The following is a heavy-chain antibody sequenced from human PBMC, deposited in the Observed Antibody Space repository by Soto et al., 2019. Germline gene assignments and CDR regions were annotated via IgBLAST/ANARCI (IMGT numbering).Heavy chain of an antibody. CDR2: IYYSGST. D-gene: IGHD3-10*01. Sequence: SETLSLTCTVSGGSISSYYWSWIRQPPGKGLEWIGYIYYSGSTNYNPSLKSRVTISVDTSKNQFSLKLSSVTAADTAVYYCARVQGKGGRRFGELSLSLYYYYYMDVWGKGTTVTVSS. J-gene: IGHJ6*03. CDR1: GGSISSYY. CDR3: ARVQGKGGRRFGELSLSLYYYYYMDV. V-gene: IGHV4-59*01.